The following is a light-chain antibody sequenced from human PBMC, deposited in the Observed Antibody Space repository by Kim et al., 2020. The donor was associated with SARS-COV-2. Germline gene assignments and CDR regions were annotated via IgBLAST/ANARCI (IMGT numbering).Light chain of an antibody. J-gene: IGKJ2*01. Sequence: ASSGDRVTTTCRASQSISSCLSWYQQKPGKPPQLLIYEDSTLASGVPPSFSGSGSGTEFTLTISSVQPDDFGAYYCQQNTSFSYTFGEGTKLEI. V-gene: IGKV1-5*03. CDR3: QQNTSFSYT. CDR2: EDS. CDR1: QSISSC.